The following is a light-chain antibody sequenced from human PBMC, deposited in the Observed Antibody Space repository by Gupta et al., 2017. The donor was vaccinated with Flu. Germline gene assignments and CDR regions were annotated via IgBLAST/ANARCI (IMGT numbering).Light chain of an antibody. Sequence: GDKVTITCRASQDISSYLAWYQQKSGKRPKLLIYAASSAQSGVPSRFSASGFGTAFTLTISSLQPEDVATYYCQKYNSAPPAFGGGTKVEIK. J-gene: IGKJ4*01. CDR3: QKYNSAPPA. CDR2: AAS. CDR1: QDISSY. V-gene: IGKV1-27*01.